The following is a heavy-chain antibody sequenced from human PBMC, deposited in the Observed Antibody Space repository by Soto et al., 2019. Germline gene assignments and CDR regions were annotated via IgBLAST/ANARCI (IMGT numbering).Heavy chain of an antibody. V-gene: IGHV1-2*02. Sequence: QVQLVQSGAELKKPGASVRVSCKTSGYTFADFYFHWVRQAPGQGFEWMGWMNPNTGGAVYAQKFLGRVAMTRATSISTAYMELSRLSSNDTAVYFCATPTYDEFGSGSFWGQGTLVTVSS. CDR3: ATPTYDEFGSGSF. CDR2: MNPNTGGA. J-gene: IGHJ4*02. D-gene: IGHD3-3*01. CDR1: GYTFADFY.